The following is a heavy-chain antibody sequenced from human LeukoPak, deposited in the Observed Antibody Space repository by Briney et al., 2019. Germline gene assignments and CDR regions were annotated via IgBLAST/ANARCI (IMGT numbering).Heavy chain of an antibody. D-gene: IGHD2-21*02. Sequence: GRSLRLSCAASGFNFANHAMSWVRQTAGKGLERVSAISGGGDITYYADSVKGRFTISRDNSKDTLFLQMHSLRPGDTAVYYCVREDTPATANYWGQGTLVTISS. CDR1: GFNFANHA. V-gene: IGHV3-23*01. CDR3: VREDTPATANY. CDR2: ISGGGDIT. J-gene: IGHJ4*02.